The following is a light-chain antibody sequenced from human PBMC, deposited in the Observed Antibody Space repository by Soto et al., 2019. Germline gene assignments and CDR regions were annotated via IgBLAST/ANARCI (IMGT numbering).Light chain of an antibody. J-gene: IGLJ2*01. CDR2: EVS. V-gene: IGLV2-14*01. CDR3: SSYTSSSTRVV. CDR1: SSDVGGYNY. Sequence: QSALTQPASVSGSPGQSITISCTGTSSDVGGYNYVSWYQQHPGKAPKLTIYEVSNRPSGVSYRFSGSKSGNTASLTISGLQAEDEADYYCSSYTSSSTRVVFGGGTKLTVL.